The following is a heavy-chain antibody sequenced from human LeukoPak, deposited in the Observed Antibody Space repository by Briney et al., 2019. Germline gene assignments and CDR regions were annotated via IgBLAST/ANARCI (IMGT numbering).Heavy chain of an antibody. CDR3: AREEALGSGSFDY. V-gene: IGHV3-11*01. CDR1: GFTFSDYY. J-gene: IGHJ4*02. Sequence: GGSLRLSCAASGFTFSDYYMIWIRQAPGKGLEWVSYISSSANTIYYADSVKGRFTISRDNAKNSLYLQMNSLRAEDTAVYYCAREEALGSGSFDYWGQGTLVTVSS. D-gene: IGHD1-26*01. CDR2: ISSSANTI.